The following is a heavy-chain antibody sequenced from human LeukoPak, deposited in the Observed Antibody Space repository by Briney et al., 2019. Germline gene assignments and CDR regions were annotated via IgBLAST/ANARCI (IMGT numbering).Heavy chain of an antibody. CDR3: ARDYNRDAFDI. Sequence: ASDTLSLTCTVSGGSISSGDYYWSWIRQPPGKGLEWIGYIYYSGSTYYNPSLKSRVTLSVDTSKNQFSLKLSSVTVADTAVYYCARDYNRDAFDIWGQGTMVTVSS. D-gene: IGHD1-1*01. CDR1: GGSISSGDYY. J-gene: IGHJ3*02. CDR2: IYYSGST. V-gene: IGHV4-30-4*02.